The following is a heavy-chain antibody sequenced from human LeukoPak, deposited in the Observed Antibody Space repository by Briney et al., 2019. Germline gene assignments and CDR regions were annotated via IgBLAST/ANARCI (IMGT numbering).Heavy chain of an antibody. CDR2: INPNSGGT. J-gene: IGHJ4*02. V-gene: IGHV1-2*02. D-gene: IGHD2-2*01. CDR1: GYTFTGYY. Sequence: SVKVSCKASGYTFTGYYMHWVRQAPGQGLEWMGWINPNSGGTNYAQKFQGRVTMTRDTSISTAYMELSRLRSDDTAVYYCARGPPRLPTIVVVPAATEIGGYWGQGTLVTVSS. CDR3: ARGPPRLPTIVVVPAATEIGGY.